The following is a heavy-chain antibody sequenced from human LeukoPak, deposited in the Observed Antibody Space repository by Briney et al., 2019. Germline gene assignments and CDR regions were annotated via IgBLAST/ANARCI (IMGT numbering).Heavy chain of an antibody. CDR3: ARDQEAFDY. CDR2: IYPRDGST. V-gene: IGHV1-46*01. Sequence: ASVKVSCKASGYSFTSNYIHWVRQAPGQGLEWMGMIYPRDGSTSYAQKFQGRVTVTRDTSTSTVHMEPSGLRSEDTAVYYCARDQEAFDYWGQGTLVTVSS. J-gene: IGHJ4*02. CDR1: GYSFTSNY.